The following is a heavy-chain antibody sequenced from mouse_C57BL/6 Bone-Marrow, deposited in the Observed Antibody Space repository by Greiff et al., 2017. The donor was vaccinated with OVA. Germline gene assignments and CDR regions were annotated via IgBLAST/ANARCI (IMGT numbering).Heavy chain of an antibody. D-gene: IGHD1-1*01. CDR1: GYTFTSYW. CDR2: INPSSGYT. CDR3: ARGDYYGSSYDYYAMDY. J-gene: IGHJ4*01. V-gene: IGHV1-7*01. Sequence: QVQLKQSGAELAKPGASVKLSCKASGYTFTSYWMHWVKERPGQGLEWIGYINPSSGYTKYNQKFKDKATLTADKSSSTAYMQLSSLTYEDSAVYYCARGDYYGSSYDYYAMDYWGQGTSVTVSS.